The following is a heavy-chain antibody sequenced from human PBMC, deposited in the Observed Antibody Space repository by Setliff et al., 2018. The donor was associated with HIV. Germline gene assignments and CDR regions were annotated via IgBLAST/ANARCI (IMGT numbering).Heavy chain of an antibody. V-gene: IGHV4-61*09. CDR2: IHTSGGT. J-gene: IGHJ4*02. D-gene: IGHD5-18*01. CDR3: ARDRVPFRYTG. CDR1: GGSISSGSYY. Sequence: SETLSLTCTVSGGSISSGSYYWSWIRQPAGKRLEWIGHIHTSGGTNHNPSLKSRVTISVDTSKNQFSLKLSSVTAADTAVYYCARDRVPFRYTGWGQGTLVTVSS.